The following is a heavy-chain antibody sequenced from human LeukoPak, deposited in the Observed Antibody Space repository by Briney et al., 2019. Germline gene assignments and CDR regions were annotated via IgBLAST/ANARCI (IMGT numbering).Heavy chain of an antibody. J-gene: IGHJ4*02. Sequence: SETLSLTCAVYGGSITGYYWSWIRQPPGKGLEWVGEIHYTGAPSYNPSLRSRATISIDTSKNQVSLKLSSVTAADTAVYYCARGNILSGYCFDFWGQGALVTVSS. CDR3: ARGNILSGYCFDF. V-gene: IGHV4-34*01. CDR2: IHYTGAP. CDR1: GGSITGYY. D-gene: IGHD3-9*01.